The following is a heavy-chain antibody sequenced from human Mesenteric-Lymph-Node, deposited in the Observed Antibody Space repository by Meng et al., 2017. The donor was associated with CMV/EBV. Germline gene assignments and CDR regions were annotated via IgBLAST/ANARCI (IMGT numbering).Heavy chain of an antibody. CDR1: GGSFSGYY. J-gene: IGHJ5*02. CDR3: ARGLYIVVVPAAISWFDP. Sequence: SQTLSLTCAVYGGSFSGYYWSWIRQPPGKGLEWIGEINHSGSTNYNPSLKSRVTISVDTSKNQFSLKLSSVTAADTAVYYCARGLYIVVVPAAISWFDPWGQGTLVTVSS. D-gene: IGHD2-2*01. V-gene: IGHV4-34*01. CDR2: INHSGST.